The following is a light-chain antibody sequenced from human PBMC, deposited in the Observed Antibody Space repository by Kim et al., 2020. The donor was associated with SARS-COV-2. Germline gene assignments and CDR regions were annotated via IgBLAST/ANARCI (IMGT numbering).Light chain of an antibody. Sequence: EIVLTQSPATLSLSPGERATLSCRASQSVSSYLAWYQQKPGQAPRLLIYDASNRATGIPARFSGSGSGPDFTLTISSLEPDDFAVYYCQQRSNWPITCGQGTRLEIK. CDR1: QSVSSY. V-gene: IGKV3-11*01. J-gene: IGKJ5*01. CDR2: DAS. CDR3: QQRSNWPIT.